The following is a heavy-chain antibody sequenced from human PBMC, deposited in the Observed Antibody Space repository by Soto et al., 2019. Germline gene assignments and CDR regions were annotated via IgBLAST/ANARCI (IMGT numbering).Heavy chain of an antibody. CDR1: GFTFSSFD. J-gene: IGHJ4*02. Sequence: EVQLLESGGGLVQPGGSLRLSCSASGFTFSSFDMTWVRQAPGKGLQYVAGISAASDSTYYADSVKGRFTISRDNSKNTRYLQRNSLRAEDTAVYYCATTPAVAGTTDFDYWGQGTMVTVSS. CDR2: ISAASDST. V-gene: IGHV3-23*01. CDR3: ATTPAVAGTTDFDY. D-gene: IGHD6-19*01.